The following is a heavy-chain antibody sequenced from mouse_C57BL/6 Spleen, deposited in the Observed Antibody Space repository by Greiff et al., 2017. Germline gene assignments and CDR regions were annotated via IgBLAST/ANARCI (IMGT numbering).Heavy chain of an antibody. D-gene: IGHD2-3*01. CDR1: GYTFTSYW. Sequence: QVQLQQSGAELVKPGASVKLSCKASGYTFTSYWMHWVKQRPGQGLEWIGMIHPNSGSTNYNEKFKSKATLTVDKSSSTAYMQLSSLTSEDSAVYYCARSPDGYYMDYWGQGTSVTVSS. J-gene: IGHJ4*01. CDR3: ARSPDGYYMDY. CDR2: IHPNSGST. V-gene: IGHV1-64*01.